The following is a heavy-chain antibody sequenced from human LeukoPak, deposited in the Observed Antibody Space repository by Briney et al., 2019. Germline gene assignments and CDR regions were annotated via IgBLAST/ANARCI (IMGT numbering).Heavy chain of an antibody. J-gene: IGHJ6*02. Sequence: SETLPLTCTVSGGSISSYYWSWIRQPPGKGLEWIGYIYYSGSTNYNPSLKSRVTISVDTSKNQFSLKLSSVTAADTAVYYCARDILAGDYGYYYYYGMDVWGQGTTVTVSS. CDR1: GGSISSYY. V-gene: IGHV4-59*01. CDR3: ARDILAGDYGYYYYYGMDV. CDR2: IYYSGST. D-gene: IGHD4-17*01.